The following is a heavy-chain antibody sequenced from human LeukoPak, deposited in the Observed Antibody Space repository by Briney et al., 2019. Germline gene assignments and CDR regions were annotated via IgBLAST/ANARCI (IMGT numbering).Heavy chain of an antibody. Sequence: ASVKVSCKASGYTFTSYYMHWVRQAPGQGLEWMGWMNPNSGNTGYAQKFQGRVTMTRNTSISTAYMELSSLRSEDTAVYYCARTGYSSGWYRGGFDPWGQGTLVTVSS. V-gene: IGHV1-8*02. CDR1: GYTFTSYY. J-gene: IGHJ5*02. CDR3: ARTGYSSGWYRGGFDP. CDR2: MNPNSGNT. D-gene: IGHD6-19*01.